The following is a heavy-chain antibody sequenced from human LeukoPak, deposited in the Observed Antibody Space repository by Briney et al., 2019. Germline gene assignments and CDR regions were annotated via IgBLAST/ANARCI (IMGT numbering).Heavy chain of an antibody. CDR2: IYTSGST. Sequence: PSQTLSLTCTVSGGSISSGSYYWSWIRQPAGKGLEWIGRIYTSGSTNYNPSLTSRVTISLDTSKNQFSLKLSSVTAADTAMYYCARSWGYDFWSGNLLDYWGQGTLVTVSS. CDR3: ARSWGYDFWSGNLLDY. CDR1: GGSISSGSYY. V-gene: IGHV4-61*02. D-gene: IGHD3-3*01. J-gene: IGHJ4*02.